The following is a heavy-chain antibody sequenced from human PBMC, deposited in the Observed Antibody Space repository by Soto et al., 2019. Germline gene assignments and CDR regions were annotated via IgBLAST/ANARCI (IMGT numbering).Heavy chain of an antibody. Sequence: QERLVQSGAEVRKPGSSVKVSCKVTGGTSTRYAINWVRQAPGQGLEWMGGIVPMFGTSKYAQKFQGRVTLTTDPSTETSYMELRSLRPDDTAVYYCARDGRVSFYYYGMDVWGQGTTVIVSS. CDR2: IVPMFGTS. J-gene: IGHJ6*02. CDR1: GGTSTRYA. V-gene: IGHV1-69*01. CDR3: ARDGRVSFYYYGMDV.